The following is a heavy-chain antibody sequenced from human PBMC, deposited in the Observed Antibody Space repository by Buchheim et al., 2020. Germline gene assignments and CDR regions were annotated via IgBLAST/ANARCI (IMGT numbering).Heavy chain of an antibody. Sequence: EVHLVQSGGGLVQPGGSLRLSCEASGFTFSSAAMTWVRQAPGKGLEWVSSLTISGDFTYYADSVRGRFSISRDNSKNTLYLQMNSLGAEDTAVYYCAKEVRPNDFWGQGTL. CDR2: LTISGDFT. J-gene: IGHJ4*02. CDR3: AKEVRPNDF. V-gene: IGHV3-23*04. CDR1: GFTFSSAA.